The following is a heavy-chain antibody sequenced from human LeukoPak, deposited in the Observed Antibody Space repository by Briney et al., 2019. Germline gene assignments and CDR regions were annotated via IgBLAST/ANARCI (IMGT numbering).Heavy chain of an antibody. CDR3: ASRAAATRKYYYYYYMDV. Sequence: ASVKVSCKASGYTFTSYGISWVRQALGQGLEWMGWISAYNGNTNYAQKFQGRVTITADESTSTAYMELSSLRSEDTAVYYCASRAAATRKYYYYYYMDVWGKGTTVTVSS. CDR2: ISAYNGNT. V-gene: IGHV1-18*01. CDR1: GYTFTSYG. J-gene: IGHJ6*03. D-gene: IGHD6-13*01.